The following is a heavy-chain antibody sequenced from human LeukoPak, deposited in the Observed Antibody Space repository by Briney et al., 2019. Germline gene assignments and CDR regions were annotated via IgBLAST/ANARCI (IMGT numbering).Heavy chain of an antibody. J-gene: IGHJ5*02. V-gene: IGHV5-51*01. CDR3: ARTVWGIAADNWFDP. D-gene: IGHD6-13*01. CDR1: GYSFTSYW. CDR2: IYPGDSDT. Sequence: GESLKISCKGSGYSFTSYWIGWVRQMPGKGLEWMGIIYPGDSDTRYSPSFQGQVTISADKSISTAYLQWSSLKASDTAMYYCARTVWGIAADNWFDPWGQGTLVTVSS.